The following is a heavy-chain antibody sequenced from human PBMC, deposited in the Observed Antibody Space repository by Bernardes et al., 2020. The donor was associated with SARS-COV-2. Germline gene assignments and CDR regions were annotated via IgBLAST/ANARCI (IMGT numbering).Heavy chain of an antibody. CDR3: AKFKGCSGGSCYPYYYYYGMDV. CDR2: ISGSGGST. V-gene: IGHV3-23*01. CDR1: GFTFSSYA. Sequence: GGSLRLSCADSGFTFSSYAMSWVRQAPGKGLEWVSAISGSGGSTYYADSVKGRFTISRDNSKNTLYLQMNSLRAEDTAVYYCAKFKGCSGGSCYPYYYYYGMDVWGQGTTVTVSS. D-gene: IGHD2-15*01. J-gene: IGHJ6*02.